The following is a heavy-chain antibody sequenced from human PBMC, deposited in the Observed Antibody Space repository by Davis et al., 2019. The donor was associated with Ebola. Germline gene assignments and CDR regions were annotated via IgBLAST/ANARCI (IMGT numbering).Heavy chain of an antibody. V-gene: IGHV4-59*12. CDR1: GGSISSYY. CDR3: ARDRRLWFRELSP. CDR2: IYYSGST. D-gene: IGHD3-10*01. Sequence: MPSETLSLTCTVPGGSISSYYWSWIRQPPGKGLEWIGYIYYSGSTNYNPSLKSRVTISVDTSKNQFSLKLSSVTAADTAVYYCARDRRLWFRELSPWGQGTLVTVSS. J-gene: IGHJ5*02.